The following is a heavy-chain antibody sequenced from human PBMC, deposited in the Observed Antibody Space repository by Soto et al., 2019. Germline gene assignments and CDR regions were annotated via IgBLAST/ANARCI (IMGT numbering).Heavy chain of an antibody. CDR3: AKARYFDSTGYLYYFDY. V-gene: IGHV3-23*01. D-gene: IGHD3-22*01. CDR1: GFTFSNYA. CDR2: ITGSGDYT. J-gene: IGHJ4*02. Sequence: EVQLLKSGGGLAQPGASLRLSCAASGFTFSNYAMSWVRQAPGKGLEWVSSITGSGDYTYYADSVKGRFTISRDNSKNTLYLQMNSLRAGDTAVYYCAKARYFDSTGYLYYFDYWGQGTLITVSS.